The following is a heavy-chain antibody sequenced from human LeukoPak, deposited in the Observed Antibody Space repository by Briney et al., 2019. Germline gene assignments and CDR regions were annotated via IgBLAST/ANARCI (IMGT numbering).Heavy chain of an antibody. V-gene: IGHV1-8*03. CDR1: GYTFTSYD. CDR3: ARAPYGSGIQDDY. J-gene: IGHJ4*02. CDR2: MNPNSGNT. D-gene: IGHD3-10*01. Sequence: ASVRVSCKASGYTFTSYDINWVRQATGQGLEWMGWMNPNSGNTGYAQKFQGRVTITRNTSISTAYMELSSLRSEDTAVYYCARAPYGSGIQDDYWGQGTLVTVSS.